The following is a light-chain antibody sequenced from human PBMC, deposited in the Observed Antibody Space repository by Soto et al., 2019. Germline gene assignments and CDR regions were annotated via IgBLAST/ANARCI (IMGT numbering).Light chain of an antibody. Sequence: EIVLTQSPVTVSLSPVSGATLSCRASQSVRSNYLAWYQQQPGQAPRLLIYGASTRATGIPARFSGSGSETEFTLTIRSLQSEDFAVYFCQQYNNWPSFGQGTRLEIK. CDR1: QSVRSN. CDR3: QQYNNWPS. V-gene: IGKV3-15*01. CDR2: GAS. J-gene: IGKJ5*01.